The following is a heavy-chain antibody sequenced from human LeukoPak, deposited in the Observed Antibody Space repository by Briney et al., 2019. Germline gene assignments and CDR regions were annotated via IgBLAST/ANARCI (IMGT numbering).Heavy chain of an antibody. D-gene: IGHD4-17*01. Sequence: PGGSLRLSCAASGFTFSRYEMNWVRQAPGKGLEWVSYISSSGTTIYYADSVKGRFTISRDNAKNSLFLLMNSLTPEDTAVYYCAPYGDFFDYWGQGTLVTVSS. V-gene: IGHV3-48*03. J-gene: IGHJ4*02. CDR1: GFTFSRYE. CDR2: ISSSGTTI. CDR3: APYGDFFDY.